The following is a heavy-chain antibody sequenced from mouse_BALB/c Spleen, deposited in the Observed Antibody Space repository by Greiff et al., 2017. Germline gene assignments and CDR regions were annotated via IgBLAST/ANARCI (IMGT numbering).Heavy chain of an antibody. D-gene: IGHD2-10*02. V-gene: IGHV1S127*01. Sequence: QVQLQQSGPQLVRPGASVKISCKASGYSFTSYWMHWVKQRPGQGLEWIGMIDPSDSETRLNQKFKDKATLTVDKSPSTAYMQLSSPTSEDSAVYYCASGYGFDYWGQGTTLTVSS. CDR2: IDPSDSET. CDR1: GYSFTSYW. CDR3: ASGYGFDY. J-gene: IGHJ2*01.